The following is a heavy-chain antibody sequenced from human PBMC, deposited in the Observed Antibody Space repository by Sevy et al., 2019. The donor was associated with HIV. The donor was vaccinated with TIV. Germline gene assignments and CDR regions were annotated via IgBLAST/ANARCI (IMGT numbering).Heavy chain of an antibody. J-gene: IGHJ4*02. CDR1: GFTFNIYS. CDR2: ISGDSSYI. V-gene: IGHV3-21*01. D-gene: IGHD3-16*01. Sequence: GGSLRLSCAASGFTFNIYSMNWVRQAPGKGLEWVSSISGDSSYIFYADSLMGRFTTSRDNARNSLYLQMGSLRVEETAVYYCAGGRGDPRADSFDYWGQGTLVTVSS. CDR3: AGGRGDPRADSFDY.